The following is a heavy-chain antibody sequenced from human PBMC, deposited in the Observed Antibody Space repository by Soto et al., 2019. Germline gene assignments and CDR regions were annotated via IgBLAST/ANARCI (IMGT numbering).Heavy chain of an antibody. Sequence: GASVKVSCKASGYTFTGYYMHWVRQAPGQGLEWMGWINPNSGGTNYAQKFQGWVTMTRDTSISTAYMELSRLRSDDTAVYYCARGTIAAAGSKYYFDYWGQGTLVTVSS. V-gene: IGHV1-2*04. CDR2: INPNSGGT. J-gene: IGHJ4*02. CDR3: ARGTIAAAGSKYYFDY. D-gene: IGHD6-13*01. CDR1: GYTFTGYY.